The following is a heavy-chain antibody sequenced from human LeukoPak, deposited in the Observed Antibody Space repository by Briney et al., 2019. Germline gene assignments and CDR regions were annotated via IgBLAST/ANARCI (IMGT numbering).Heavy chain of an antibody. V-gene: IGHV3-23*01. CDR3: AKDGYDFWSVNWFDP. D-gene: IGHD3-3*01. Sequence: GGSLRLSCAASGFTFSSYAMSWVRQPPGKGLEWVSAISGSGGSTYYADSVKGRFTISRDNSKNTLYLQMNSLRAEDTAVYYCAKDGYDFWSVNWFDPWGQGTLVTVSS. CDR1: GFTFSSYA. CDR2: ISGSGGST. J-gene: IGHJ5*02.